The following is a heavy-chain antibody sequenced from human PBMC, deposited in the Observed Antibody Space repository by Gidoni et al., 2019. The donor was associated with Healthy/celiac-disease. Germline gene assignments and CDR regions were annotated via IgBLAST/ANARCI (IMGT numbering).Heavy chain of an antibody. V-gene: IGHV4-39*01. J-gene: IGHJ4*02. CDR3: ARHAVIYGSGVDY. D-gene: IGHD3-10*01. CDR2: RYYSGST. CDR1: GGSISSSSYY. Sequence: QLQLQESGPGLVNPSETLSLTCTVYGGSISSSSYYWGWIRQPPGQGLEWLGSRYYSGSTYYNPSLKSRVTISVDTSKNQFSLKLSSVTAADTAVYYCARHAVIYGSGVDYWGQGTLVTVSS.